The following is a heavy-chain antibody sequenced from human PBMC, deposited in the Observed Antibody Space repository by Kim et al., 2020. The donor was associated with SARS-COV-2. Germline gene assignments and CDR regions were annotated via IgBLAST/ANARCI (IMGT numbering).Heavy chain of an antibody. CDR1: GFTLSSFA. Sequence: GGSLRLSCAASGFTLSSFAMSWVRQAPGKGLEWVSLITTSGGTTSYADSVKGRFTISRDNSKNTLYLQMNSLRAEDTAVYYCSKGGREIHYWGQGTLVTVSS. CDR2: ITTSGGTT. V-gene: IGHV3-23*01. CDR3: SKGGREIHY. J-gene: IGHJ4*02. D-gene: IGHD1-26*01.